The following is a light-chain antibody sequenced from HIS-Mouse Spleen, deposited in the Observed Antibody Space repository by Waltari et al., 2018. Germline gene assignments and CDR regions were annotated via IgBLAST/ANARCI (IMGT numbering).Light chain of an antibody. CDR3: SSYTSSSTLE. Sequence: QSALTQPASVSGSPGQSITISCTGTSSDVGGYNYVSWYQQHPGKAPKLVIYDVSTRPSGVSNRFSGAKSGNTASLTISGLQAEDEADYYCSSYTSSSTLEFGGGTKLTVL. J-gene: IGLJ3*02. CDR2: DVS. CDR1: SSDVGGYNY. V-gene: IGLV2-14*03.